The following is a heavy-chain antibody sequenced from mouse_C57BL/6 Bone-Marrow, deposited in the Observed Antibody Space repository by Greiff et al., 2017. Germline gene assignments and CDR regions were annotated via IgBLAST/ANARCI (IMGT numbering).Heavy chain of an antibody. D-gene: IGHD2-4*01. Sequence: QVQLQQPGAELVKPGASVKMSCKASGYTFTSYWITWVKQRPGQGLEWIGDIYPGSGSTNYNEKFKSKATLTVDTSSSTACMQLSSLASEDSAVYYCARNDYDPDYWGQGTTLTVSS. CDR1: GYTFTSYW. CDR2: IYPGSGST. CDR3: ARNDYDPDY. J-gene: IGHJ2*01. V-gene: IGHV1-55*01.